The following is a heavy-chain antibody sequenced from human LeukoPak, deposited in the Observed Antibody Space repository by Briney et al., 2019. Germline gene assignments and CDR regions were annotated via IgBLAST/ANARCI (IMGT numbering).Heavy chain of an antibody. CDR3: ARDRSIDFWSGTWNYYMDV. Sequence: SQTLSLTCTVSGGSISSGGYYWSWIRQPPGKGLEWIGYIYHSGSTYYNPSLKSRVTISVDRSKNQFSLKLSSVTAADTAVYYCARDRSIDFWSGTWNYYMDVWGKGTTVTVSS. V-gene: IGHV4-30-2*01. D-gene: IGHD3-3*01. J-gene: IGHJ6*03. CDR2: IYHSGST. CDR1: GGSISSGGYY.